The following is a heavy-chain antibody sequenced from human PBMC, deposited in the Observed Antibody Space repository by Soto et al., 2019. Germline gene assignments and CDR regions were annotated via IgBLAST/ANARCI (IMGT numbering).Heavy chain of an antibody. Sequence: GGSLRLSCAASGFTFSSYAMSWVRQAPGKGLEWVSAISGSGGSTYYADSVKGRFTISRDNSKNTLYLQMNSLRAEDTAVYYCAKDRLVSAYCGGDCYPPIDYWGQGTLVTVSS. J-gene: IGHJ4*02. CDR1: GFTFSSYA. CDR2: ISGSGGST. V-gene: IGHV3-23*01. D-gene: IGHD2-21*02. CDR3: AKDRLVSAYCGGDCYPPIDY.